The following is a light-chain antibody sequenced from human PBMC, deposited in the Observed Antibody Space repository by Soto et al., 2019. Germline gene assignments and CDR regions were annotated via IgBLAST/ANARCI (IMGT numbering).Light chain of an antibody. CDR3: QQNYDTPWT. V-gene: IGKV1-39*01. J-gene: IGKJ1*01. CDR2: AAS. CDR1: QSISRH. Sequence: DIQITQSPSSLSASVGDRVTITCRASQSISRHLNWFQQKPGKGPKVLIYAASSLQSGVPSRFSGSGSGTDFTLTISSLQPEDFATYYCQQNYDTPWTFGQGTKVEIK.